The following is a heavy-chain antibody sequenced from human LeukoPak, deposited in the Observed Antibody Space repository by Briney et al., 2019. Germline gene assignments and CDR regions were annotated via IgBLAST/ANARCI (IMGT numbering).Heavy chain of an antibody. V-gene: IGHV3-30*02. J-gene: IGHJ6*03. CDR2: IRFDGSNK. Sequence: TGGSLRLSCAASGFTFSSYGMHWVRQAPGKGLEWVAFIRFDGSNKYYADSVKGRFTISRDNSKLYLQMNGLRAEDTAVYYCAKGNCGSDCYTYYYFYMDVWGKGTTVTVSS. CDR3: AKGNCGSDCYTYYYFYMDV. CDR1: GFTFSSYG. D-gene: IGHD2-21*02.